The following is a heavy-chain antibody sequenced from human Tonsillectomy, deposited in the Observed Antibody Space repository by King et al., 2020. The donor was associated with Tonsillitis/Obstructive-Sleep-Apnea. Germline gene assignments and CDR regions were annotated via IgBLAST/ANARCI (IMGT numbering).Heavy chain of an antibody. D-gene: IGHD2-2*01. Sequence: VQLVESGGDLVKPGGSLRLSCAASDFNFTNAWMTWVRQAPGKGLEWVGRIKSKTDGGTADYAAPVKGRFTISRDDSKNTLYLQMNSLKTEDTAVYYCTTRRKSQMLWSTVDGYYGMDVWGQGTTVTVSS. V-gene: IGHV3-15*07. J-gene: IGHJ6*02. CDR3: TTRRKSQMLWSTVDGYYGMDV. CDR1: DFNFTNAW. CDR2: IKSKTDGGTA.